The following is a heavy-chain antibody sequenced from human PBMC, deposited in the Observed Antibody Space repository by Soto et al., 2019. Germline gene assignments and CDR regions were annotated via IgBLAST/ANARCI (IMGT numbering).Heavy chain of an antibody. Sequence: GGSLRLSCTASGVTFSRYAMNWVRQAPGKGLEWVSVISGSGGSTYYADSVKGRFTISRDNSKNKLYLQMNSLRAEDTAVYYCASRTSGWYFDYWGQGTLVTVSS. D-gene: IGHD6-19*01. CDR3: ASRTSGWYFDY. CDR1: GVTFSRYA. J-gene: IGHJ4*02. CDR2: ISGSGGST. V-gene: IGHV3-23*01.